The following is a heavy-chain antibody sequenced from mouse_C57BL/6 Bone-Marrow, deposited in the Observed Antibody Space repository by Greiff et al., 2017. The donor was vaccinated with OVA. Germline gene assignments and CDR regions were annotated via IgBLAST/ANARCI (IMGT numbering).Heavy chain of an antibody. CDR3: ARWGYYRAMDY. D-gene: IGHD2-3*01. J-gene: IGHJ4*01. V-gene: IGHV1-81*01. Sequence: VQLVESGAELARPGASVKLSCKASGYTFTSYGISWVKQRTGQGLEWIGEIHPRSGNTYYNEKFKGKATLTADKSSSTAYMELRSLTSEDSAVYFCARWGYYRAMDYWGQGTSVTVSS. CDR2: IHPRSGNT. CDR1: GYTFTSYG.